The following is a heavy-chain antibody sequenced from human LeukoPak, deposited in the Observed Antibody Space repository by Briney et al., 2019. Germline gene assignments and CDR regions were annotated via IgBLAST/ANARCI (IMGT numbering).Heavy chain of an antibody. CDR3: ARVVRIAVAGTLIFDY. CDR2: TYYRSKWYN. J-gene: IGHJ4*02. CDR1: GDSVSSNSAA. Sequence: QTLSLTCAISGDSVSSNSAAWNWIRQSPSRGLEWLGRTYYRSKWYNDYAVSVKSRITINPDTSKNQFSLQLNSVTPEDTAVYYCARVVRIAVAGTLIFDYWGQGTLVTVSS. D-gene: IGHD6-19*01. V-gene: IGHV6-1*01.